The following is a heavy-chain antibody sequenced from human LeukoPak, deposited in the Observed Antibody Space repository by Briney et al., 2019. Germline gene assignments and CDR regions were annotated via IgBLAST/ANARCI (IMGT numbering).Heavy chain of an antibody. Sequence: SQTLSLTCTVSGGSISSGDYYWSWIRQPPGKGLEWIGYIYYSGSTYYNPSLKSRVTISVDTSKNQFSLKLSSVTAADTAVYYCARATVSNLYYYDSSGYWTWFDPWGQGTLVTVSS. CDR1: GGSISSGDYY. CDR3: ARATVSNLYYYDSSGYWTWFDP. V-gene: IGHV4-30-4*01. CDR2: IYYSGST. J-gene: IGHJ5*02. D-gene: IGHD3-22*01.